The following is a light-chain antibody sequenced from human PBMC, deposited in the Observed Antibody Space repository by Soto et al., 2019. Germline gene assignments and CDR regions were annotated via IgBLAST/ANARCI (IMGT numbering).Light chain of an antibody. CDR2: GAS. Sequence: EIVMTQSPATLSVSPGERATLSCRASQSVSSNLAWYQQKPCQAPTLLIYGASTRATGIPARFSGSGSGTEFTLTIGRLQSEDVDVYYCQQYNNWPPGTFGQGTKVEIK. CDR1: QSVSSN. J-gene: IGKJ1*01. CDR3: QQYNNWPPGT. V-gene: IGKV3-15*01.